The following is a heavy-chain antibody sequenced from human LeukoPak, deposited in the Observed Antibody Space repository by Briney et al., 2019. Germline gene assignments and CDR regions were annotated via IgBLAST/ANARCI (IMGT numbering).Heavy chain of an antibody. Sequence: PGRSLTLSCAAAGFTFSRYAMHWVRQAPGKGLEGVAVISYDGNNKYYADSVKGRFTISRDNSKNTLYLQMNSLRAEDTAVYYCAREGHYYDSSGPMYYFDYWGQGTLVTVSS. D-gene: IGHD3-22*01. CDR2: ISYDGNNK. V-gene: IGHV3-30*04. J-gene: IGHJ4*02. CDR3: AREGHYYDSSGPMYYFDY. CDR1: GFTFSRYA.